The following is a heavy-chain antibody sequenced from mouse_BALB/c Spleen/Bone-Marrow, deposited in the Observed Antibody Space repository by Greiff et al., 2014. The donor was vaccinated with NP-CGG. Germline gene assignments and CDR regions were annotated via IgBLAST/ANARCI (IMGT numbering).Heavy chain of an antibody. V-gene: IGHV1-55*01. Sequence: LVESGAELVKPGTSVKMSRKASSYTFTSYWMHWVKQRPGQGLGWIGDIYPGSDSTNYNEKFKSKATLTVDTSSSTAYMQLSSLTSEDSAVYYCAREKDWVFDYWGQGTTLTVSS. CDR1: SYTFTSYW. D-gene: IGHD4-1*01. J-gene: IGHJ2*01. CDR3: AREKDWVFDY. CDR2: IYPGSDST.